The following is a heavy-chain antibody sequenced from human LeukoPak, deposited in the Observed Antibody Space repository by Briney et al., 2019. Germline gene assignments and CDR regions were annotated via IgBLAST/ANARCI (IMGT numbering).Heavy chain of an antibody. J-gene: IGHJ4*02. CDR2: IHYTGST. Sequence: PAETLSLTCTVSGDSISSSSYYWVWLRQPPGKGLEWIATIHYTGSTYYNPSLKSRVTISVDTSKNQFSLKLSSVTAADTAMYYCARYWGPYDNSGAYFDYWGQGTLVTVFS. V-gene: IGHV4-39*01. CDR3: ARYWGPYDNSGAYFDY. D-gene: IGHD3-22*01. CDR1: GDSISSSSYY.